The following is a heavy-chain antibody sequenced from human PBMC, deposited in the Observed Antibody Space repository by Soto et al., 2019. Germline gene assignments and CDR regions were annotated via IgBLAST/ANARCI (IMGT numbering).Heavy chain of an antibody. V-gene: IGHV4-31*03. D-gene: IGHD3-16*01. Sequence: SETLSLTCTVSGGSIRRSDYYWSWVRQFPGRGLEWIGYIYHSGSTFYNPSLMSRGVISVDTSRNQFSLSLTSVTAADTAVYYCARLEALIRSLGHFDSWGQGIRVTVSS. CDR2: IYHSGST. CDR3: ARLEALIRSLGHFDS. J-gene: IGHJ4*02. CDR1: GGSIRRSDYY.